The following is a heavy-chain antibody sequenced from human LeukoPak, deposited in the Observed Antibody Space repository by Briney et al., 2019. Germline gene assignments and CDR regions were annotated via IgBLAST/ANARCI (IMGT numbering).Heavy chain of an antibody. Sequence: GESLKISCKGSGYSFTNYWIGWVRQMPGKGLEWMGIIYPADSDTRYRPSFQGQVTISADKSITTAYLQWSSLKASDTAMYYCARSLYGDYPDFWGQGTLVTVSS. CDR3: ARSLYGDYPDF. V-gene: IGHV5-51*01. D-gene: IGHD4-17*01. CDR2: IYPADSDT. CDR1: GYSFTNYW. J-gene: IGHJ4*02.